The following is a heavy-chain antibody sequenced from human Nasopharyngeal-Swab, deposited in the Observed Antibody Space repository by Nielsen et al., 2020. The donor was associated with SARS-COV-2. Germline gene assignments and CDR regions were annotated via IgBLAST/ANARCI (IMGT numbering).Heavy chain of an antibody. V-gene: IGHV5-51*01. Sequence: GGSLRLSCKDSGYSFDRYWIGWVRQMPGKGLEWMVIIYPGDSDVRYSPSFQGRVTISADKSINTAYIQWSSLKASDTAIYYCARRVSSSGFDAFDIWGQGTLVTVSS. CDR2: IYPGDSDV. CDR1: GYSFDRYW. CDR3: ARRVSSSGFDAFDI. J-gene: IGHJ3*02. D-gene: IGHD3-22*01.